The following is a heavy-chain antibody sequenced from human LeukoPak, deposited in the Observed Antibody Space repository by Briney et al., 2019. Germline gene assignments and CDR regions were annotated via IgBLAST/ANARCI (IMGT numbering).Heavy chain of an antibody. Sequence: GGSLRLSCAASGFTFSTYWMTWVRQAPGKGLEWVANMDQDGSDKYYVDSVKGRFTISRDNAENSLYLQMNSLRAEDTAVYYCARTAWISLWFLDYWGQGTLVTVSS. CDR2: MDQDGSDK. J-gene: IGHJ4*02. D-gene: IGHD3-10*01. CDR3: ARTAWISLWFLDY. V-gene: IGHV3-7*03. CDR1: GFTFSTYW.